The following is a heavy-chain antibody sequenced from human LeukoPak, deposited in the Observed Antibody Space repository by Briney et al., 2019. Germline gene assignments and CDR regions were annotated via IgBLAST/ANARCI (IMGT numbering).Heavy chain of an antibody. J-gene: IGHJ4*02. CDR2: ISYDGSDK. Sequence: PGRSLRLSCAASGFTFSSYGMHWVRQAPGKGLEWVAVISYDGSDKYYADSVKGRFTISRDNSKNTLYLQMNSLRAEDTAVYYCAKDLGSGYCSSISCYFFDYWGQGTLVTVSS. CDR3: AKDLGSGYCSSISCYFFDY. D-gene: IGHD2-2*01. V-gene: IGHV3-30*18. CDR1: GFTFSSYG.